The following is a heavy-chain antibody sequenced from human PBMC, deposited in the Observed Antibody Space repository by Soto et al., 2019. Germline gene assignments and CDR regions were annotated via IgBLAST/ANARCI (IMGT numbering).Heavy chain of an antibody. J-gene: IGHJ6*03. CDR2: FDPEDGET. V-gene: IGHV1-24*01. D-gene: IGHD2-15*01. Sequence: QVQLVQSGAEVKKPGASVKVSCKVSGYTLTELSMHWVRQAPGKGLEWMGGFDPEDGETIYAQKFQGRVTMTEDTSTNADYMELSILRSEDTAEYYCTTSKRGYCSGGSYYTYYYYYMDVWGKGTTVTVSS. CDR1: GYTLTELS. CDR3: TTSKRGYCSGGSYYTYYYYYMDV.